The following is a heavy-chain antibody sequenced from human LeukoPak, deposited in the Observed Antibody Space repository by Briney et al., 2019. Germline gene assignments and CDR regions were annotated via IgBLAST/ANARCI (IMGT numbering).Heavy chain of an antibody. V-gene: IGHV4-4*02. J-gene: IGHJ4*02. CDR3: AREGGFYRPLDY. CDR1: GGTVSSTNW. CDR2: VHLDGRT. Sequence: PSETLSLTCGVSGGTVSSTNWWTWIRQPPGKGLEWIGEVHLDGRTNFNPSLKGRLTMSVDLSENHVSLKLTSVTAAGTAVYYCAREGGFYRPLDYSGQGTLVTVSS. D-gene: IGHD6-25*01.